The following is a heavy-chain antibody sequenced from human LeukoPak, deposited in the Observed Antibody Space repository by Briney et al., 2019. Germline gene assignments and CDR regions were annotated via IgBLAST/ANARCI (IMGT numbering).Heavy chain of an antibody. CDR1: GFTFSSYW. J-gene: IGHJ2*01. Sequence: GGSLGLSCAASGFTFSSYWMHWVRQAPGKGLVWVSRINTDGSSTSYADSVKGRFTISRDNANNTLYLQMNSLRAEDTAVYYCARDKYSSGWYVYFDLWGRGTLVTVPS. D-gene: IGHD6-19*01. CDR2: INTDGSST. CDR3: ARDKYSSGWYVYFDL. V-gene: IGHV3-74*01.